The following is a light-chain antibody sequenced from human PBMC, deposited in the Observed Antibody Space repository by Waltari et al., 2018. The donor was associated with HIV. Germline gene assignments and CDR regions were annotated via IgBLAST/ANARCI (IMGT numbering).Light chain of an antibody. CDR1: QGISNY. V-gene: IGKV1-33*01. Sequence: DIQMTQSPSSLSASVGDRVTITCQASQGISNYLNWYQQKPGKAPKLLIYDATLLYTGVPSRFSGSRSGTYFTLTISRLQPEDIATYYCQKYDDPALTFGGGTKVQI. J-gene: IGKJ4*01. CDR2: DAT. CDR3: QKYDDPALT.